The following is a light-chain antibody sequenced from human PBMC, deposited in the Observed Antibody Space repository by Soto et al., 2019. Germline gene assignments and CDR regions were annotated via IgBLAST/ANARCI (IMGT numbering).Light chain of an antibody. CDR2: EVS. J-gene: IGLJ2*01. CDR1: SSDIGGYNY. V-gene: IGLV2-8*01. Sequence: QSVLTQPPSASGSPGQSVTISCTGTSSDIGGYNYVSWYQQHPGKAPKLIIYEVSKRPSGVPDRSSGSKSGNTAPLTVSGLQAEDEADYYCASYASRNNLVFGGGTKLTVL. CDR3: ASYASRNNLV.